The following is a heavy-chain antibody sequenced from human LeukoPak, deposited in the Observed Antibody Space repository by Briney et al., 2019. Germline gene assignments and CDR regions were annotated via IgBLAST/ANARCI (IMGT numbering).Heavy chain of an antibody. CDR1: GYTFTSYG. Sequence: ASGKVSCKSSGYTFTSYGISWVRQAPGQGLECMGWISAYNGNTNFAQKLQGRVTMTTDTSTSTAYMELRSLRSDDTAVYYCARDPGYYYGSGSYPYWGQGTLVTVSS. V-gene: IGHV1-18*01. D-gene: IGHD3-10*01. CDR3: ARDPGYYYGSGSYPY. CDR2: ISAYNGNT. J-gene: IGHJ4*02.